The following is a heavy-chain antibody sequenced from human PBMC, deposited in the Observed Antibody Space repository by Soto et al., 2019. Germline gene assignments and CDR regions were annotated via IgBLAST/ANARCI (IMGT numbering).Heavy chain of an antibody. V-gene: IGHV4-30-4*01. CDR3: ASKGDLYHNWFDP. CDR2: IYYSGST. D-gene: IGHD3-10*01. Sequence: SETLSLTCTVSGGSISSGDYYWSWIRQPPGKGLEWIGYIYYSGSTYYNPSLKSRVTISVDTSKNQFSLKLSSVTAADTAVYYCASKGDLYHNWFDPWGQGTLVTVSS. CDR1: GGSISSGDYY. J-gene: IGHJ5*02.